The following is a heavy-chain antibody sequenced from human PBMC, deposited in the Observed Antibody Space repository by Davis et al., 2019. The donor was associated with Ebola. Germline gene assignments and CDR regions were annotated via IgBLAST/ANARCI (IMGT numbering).Heavy chain of an antibody. J-gene: IGHJ4*02. D-gene: IGHD5-18*01. CDR2: MYYGQGT. CDR1: GFSFSDYY. V-gene: IGHV4-59*01. Sequence: GSLRLSCPASGFSFSDYYMTWIRQPPGKGLEWVGYMYYGQGTNYNPSLKSRVTMSADASENQVSLKLTSVTAADTATYYCVGGYNFDYWGQGALVIVSS. CDR3: VGGYNFDY.